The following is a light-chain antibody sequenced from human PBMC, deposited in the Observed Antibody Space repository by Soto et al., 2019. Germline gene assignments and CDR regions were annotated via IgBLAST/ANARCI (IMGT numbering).Light chain of an antibody. CDR1: QSVSSSY. J-gene: IGKJ5*01. CDR3: QQYGSSPLIT. CDR2: GAS. V-gene: IGKV3-20*01. Sequence: EIVLTHSPGTLSLSPGERATLSCRASQSVSSSYLAWYQQKPGQAPRLLIYGASSRATGIPDRFSGSGSGTDFTLTIGRLEPEDFAVYYCQQYGSSPLITFGQGTRLEIK.